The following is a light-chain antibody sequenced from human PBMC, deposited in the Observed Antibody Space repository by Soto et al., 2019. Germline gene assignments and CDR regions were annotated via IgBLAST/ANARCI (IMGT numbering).Light chain of an antibody. Sequence: DIQMTQSPSSLSASVEDRVIIPCRASQSISNHLNWYQQKPGKAPNLLIYTASSLQSGVPSRFSGSGSGTDFTLTINGLQPEDFATYYCQQAASFPITFGQGTRLEIK. CDR1: QSISNH. J-gene: IGKJ5*01. CDR2: TAS. V-gene: IGKV1-39*01. CDR3: QQAASFPIT.